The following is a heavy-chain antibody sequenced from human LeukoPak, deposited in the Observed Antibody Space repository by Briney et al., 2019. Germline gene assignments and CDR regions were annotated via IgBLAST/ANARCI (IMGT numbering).Heavy chain of an antibody. CDR2: IYYSGST. J-gene: IGHJ4*02. CDR1: GDSISSYY. Sequence: NPSETLSLTCSVSGDSISSYYWSWIRQPPGKGLEWIGYIYYSGSTNYNPSLKSRVTISVDTSKNQFSLKLSSVTAADTAVYYCARDPSDYGDYSYYFDYWGQGTLVTVSS. CDR3: ARDPSDYGDYSYYFDY. D-gene: IGHD4-17*01. V-gene: IGHV4-59*01.